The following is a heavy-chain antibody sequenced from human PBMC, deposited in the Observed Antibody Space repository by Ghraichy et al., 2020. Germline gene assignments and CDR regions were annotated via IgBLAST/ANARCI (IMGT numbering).Heavy chain of an antibody. V-gene: IGHV4-59*08. CDR3: ARSYYYGSGSYYDFDY. Sequence: SLSLTFTVSGGSISSYYWSWIRQPPGKGLEWIGYIYYSGSTNYNPSLKSRVTISVDTSKNQFSLKLSSVTAADTAVYYCARSYYYGSGSYYDFDYWGQGTLVTVSS. J-gene: IGHJ4*02. CDR2: IYYSGST. CDR1: GGSISSYY. D-gene: IGHD3-10*01.